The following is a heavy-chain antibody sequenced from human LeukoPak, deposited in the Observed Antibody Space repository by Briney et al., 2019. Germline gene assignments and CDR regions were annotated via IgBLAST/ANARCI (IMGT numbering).Heavy chain of an antibody. D-gene: IGHD2-15*01. CDR3: ARDWGYCSGGSCYSPFDY. V-gene: IGHV1-69*06. CDR2: IIPIFGTA. CDR1: GGTFISYA. Sequence: GASVTVSFKASGGTFISYAISWVRQAPGQGLEWMGRIIPIFGTANYAQKFQGRVTITADKSTSTACMELSSLRSEDTAVYYCARDWGYCSGGSCYSPFDYWGQGTLVTVSS. J-gene: IGHJ4*02.